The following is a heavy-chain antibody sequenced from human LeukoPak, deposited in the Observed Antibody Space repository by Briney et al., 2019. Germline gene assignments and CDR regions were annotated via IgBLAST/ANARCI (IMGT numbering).Heavy chain of an antibody. D-gene: IGHD6-19*01. CDR2: TYYRCKWYN. V-gene: IGHV6-1*01. Sequence: SQTLSLTCAISGDSVSSNSAAWNWTSHSTSRGLEWLGKTYYRCKWYNDYAVSVKSRITINPDTYKNQFSLKLSSVTAADTAVYYCARLSTAGYSSGWYPGYWGQGTLVTVSS. CDR1: GDSVSSNSAA. J-gene: IGHJ4*02. CDR3: ARLSTAGYSSGWYPGY.